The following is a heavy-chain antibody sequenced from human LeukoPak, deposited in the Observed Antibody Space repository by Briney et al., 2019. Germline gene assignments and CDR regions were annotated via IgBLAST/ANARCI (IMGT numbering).Heavy chain of an antibody. CDR1: VXSISSYY. J-gene: IGHJ2*01. D-gene: IGHD1-1*01. Sequence: KPSETLSLTCTVSVXSISSYYWSWIRQPPGKGRECIGYIYYSGSTNYNPSLKSRVTISVDTSKNQFSLKLRSVPAADTAVYYCARAVGVGRGTYFDLWGRGTLVTVSS. CDR2: IYYSGST. V-gene: IGHV4-59*12. CDR3: ARAVGVGRGTYFDL.